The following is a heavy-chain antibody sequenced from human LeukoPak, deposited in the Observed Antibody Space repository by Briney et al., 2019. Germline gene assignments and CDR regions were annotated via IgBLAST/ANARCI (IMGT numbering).Heavy chain of an antibody. V-gene: IGHV4-59*01. J-gene: IGHJ5*02. Sequence: SETLSLTCTVSGGSISSYHWSWIRQPPGKGLEWIGYIYYSGSTNYNPSLKSRVTISVDTSKNQFSLKLSSVTAADTAVYYCARDVASFDPWGQGTLVTVSS. CDR3: ARDVASFDP. D-gene: IGHD2-15*01. CDR1: GGSISSYH. CDR2: IYYSGST.